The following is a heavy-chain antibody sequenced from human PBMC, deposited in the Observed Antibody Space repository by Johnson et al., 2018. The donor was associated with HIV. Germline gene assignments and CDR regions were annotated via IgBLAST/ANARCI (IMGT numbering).Heavy chain of an antibody. CDR1: GFTFSSYA. CDR2: ISYDGSNK. Sequence: QVQLVESGGGLVQPGGSLRLSCAASGFTFSSYAMHWVRQAPGKGLEWVAVISYDGSNKYYADSVKGRFTISRDNSKNTLYLQMNSLRAEDTAVYYCAKDNGEMATISWGQGTMVTVSS. CDR3: AKDNGEMATIS. J-gene: IGHJ3*01. V-gene: IGHV3-30-3*01. D-gene: IGHD5-24*01.